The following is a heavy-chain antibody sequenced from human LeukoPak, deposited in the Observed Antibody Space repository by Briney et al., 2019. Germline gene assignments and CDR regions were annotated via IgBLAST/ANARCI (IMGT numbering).Heavy chain of an antibody. D-gene: IGHD6-13*01. CDR3: ARHVGYSSPYLH. V-gene: IGHV4-59*08. CDR2: IYYSGSI. CDR1: GGSISNYY. Sequence: SETLSLTCTLPGGSISNYYWSWSRQPPGKGLECIGYIYYSGSINYNPSLKSRVTIPVDTSKNQFSLKLSSVTTTDTAVYYCARHVGYSSPYLHWGQGTLVTVSS. J-gene: IGHJ1*01.